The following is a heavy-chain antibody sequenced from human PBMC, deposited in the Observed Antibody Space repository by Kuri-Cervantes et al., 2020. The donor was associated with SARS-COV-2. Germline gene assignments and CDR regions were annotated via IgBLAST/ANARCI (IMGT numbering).Heavy chain of an antibody. CDR3: ARGDYGSGSYVARERYYYYYYMDV. J-gene: IGHJ6*03. CDR1: EDTFSSYA. CDR2: IIPPFGPT. Sequence: SVKVSCKASEDTFSSYAISWVRQAPGQGLEWMGGIIPPFGPTNYAQKFQGRATISADESTNTAYMELSGLRSEDTAIYYCARGDYGSGSYVARERYYYYYYMDVWGKGTTVTVSS. V-gene: IGHV1-69*13. D-gene: IGHD3-10*01.